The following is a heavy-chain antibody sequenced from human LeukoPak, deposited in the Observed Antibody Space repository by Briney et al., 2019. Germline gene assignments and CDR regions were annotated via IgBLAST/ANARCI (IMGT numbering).Heavy chain of an antibody. J-gene: IGHJ4*02. CDR2: ISYDGSNK. D-gene: IGHD6-13*01. Sequence: GGSLRLSCAASGFTFSSYAMHWVRQAPGKGLEWVAVISYDGSNKYYADSVKGRFTISRDNSKNTLYLQMNSLRAEDTAVYYCASSRIAAAGTGLCYWGQGTLVTVSS. CDR3: ASSRIAAAGTGLCY. CDR1: GFTFSSYA. V-gene: IGHV3-30*04.